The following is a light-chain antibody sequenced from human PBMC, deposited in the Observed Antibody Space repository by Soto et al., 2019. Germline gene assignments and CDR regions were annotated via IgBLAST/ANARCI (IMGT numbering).Light chain of an antibody. J-gene: IGLJ2*01. CDR1: SSDVGGYNF. Sequence: QSVLTQPASVSGSPGQSITLSCTGTSSDVGGYNFVSWYQQYPGKAPKLMIYEVSNRPSGVSNRFSGSKSGNTASLTISGLQAEDEADYYCGSFSSSSSSVVFGGGTKLTVL. CDR3: GSFSSSSSSVV. V-gene: IGLV2-14*01. CDR2: EVS.